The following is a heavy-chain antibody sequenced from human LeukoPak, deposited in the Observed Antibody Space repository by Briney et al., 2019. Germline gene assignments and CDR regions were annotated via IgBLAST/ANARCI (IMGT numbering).Heavy chain of an antibody. CDR3: AKDRDSTSSRSTYFDS. CDR2: ISGSGGGT. V-gene: IGHV3-23*01. Sequence: GGSLRLSCAASGFTFSSYAMSWVRQAPGKGLEWVSGISGSGGGTYYADSVKGRLTISRDNSKNTLYLQMNTLRAEDTALYYCAKDRDSTSSRSTYFDSWGQGTLVSVSS. J-gene: IGHJ4*02. CDR1: GFTFSSYA. D-gene: IGHD1-1*01.